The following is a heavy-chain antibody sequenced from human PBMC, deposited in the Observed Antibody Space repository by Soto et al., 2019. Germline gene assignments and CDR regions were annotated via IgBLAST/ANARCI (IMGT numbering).Heavy chain of an antibody. V-gene: IGHV3-30*03. CDR3: ARDIIYDIWTRYLDY. J-gene: IGHJ4*02. Sequence: GGSLRLSWAASGFTFSSYGMHWVRKAPGKGLEWVAVISYDGSNKYYADSVKGRFTISRDNSKNTLYLQMNSLRAEDTAVYYCARDIIYDIWTRYLDYSGQGTLVTVSS. CDR2: ISYDGSNK. D-gene: IGHD3-9*01. CDR1: GFTFSSYG.